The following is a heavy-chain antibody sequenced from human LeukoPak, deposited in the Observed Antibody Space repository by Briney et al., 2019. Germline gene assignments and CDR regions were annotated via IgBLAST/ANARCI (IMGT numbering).Heavy chain of an antibody. CDR1: GGSISSSRYY. CDR2: IYYSGST. D-gene: IGHD3-22*01. J-gene: IGHJ4*02. Sequence: PSETLSLTCTVSGGSISSSRYYWGWIRQPPGKGLEWIGSIYYSGSTYYNPSLKSRVTISVDTSKNQFSLKLSSVTAADTAVYYCVRLADYYDSSGSFDYWGQGTLVTVSS. CDR3: VRLADYYDSSGSFDY. V-gene: IGHV4-39*01.